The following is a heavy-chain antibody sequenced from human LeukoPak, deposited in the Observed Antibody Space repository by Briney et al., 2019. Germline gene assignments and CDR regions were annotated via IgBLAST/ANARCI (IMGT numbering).Heavy chain of an antibody. Sequence: KPSETLSLTCTVSGGSISSYYWSWIRQPPGKGLEWIGYIYYSGSTNYNPSLKRRATISVDKSKNQFSLKLSSVTAADTAVYYCARGGPKYYDYVWGSLDYWGQGTLVTVAS. CDR2: IYYSGST. V-gene: IGHV4-59*01. CDR3: ARGGPKYYDYVWGSLDY. D-gene: IGHD3-16*01. CDR1: GGSISSYY. J-gene: IGHJ4*02.